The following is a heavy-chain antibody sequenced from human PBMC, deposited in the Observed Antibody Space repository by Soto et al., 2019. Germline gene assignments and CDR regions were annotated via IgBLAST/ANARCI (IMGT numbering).Heavy chain of an antibody. CDR1: FRAFYYYS. V-gene: IGHV4-34*01. D-gene: IGHD2-15*01. Sequence: TLYLTCAKDFRAFYYYSWGSIIEPHRLVLVWTGEFNHSGSTNYNPSLKSRVTISVDTSKNQFSLKLSSVTAADTAVYYCARVGLFGSGGSWTSRYFDYWGQGTLVTVSS. CDR3: ARVGLFGSGGSWTSRYFDY. J-gene: IGHJ4*02. CDR2: FNHSGST.